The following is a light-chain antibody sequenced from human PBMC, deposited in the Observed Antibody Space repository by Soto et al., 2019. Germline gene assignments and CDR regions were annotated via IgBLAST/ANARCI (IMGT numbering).Light chain of an antibody. J-gene: IGKJ1*01. Sequence: IVLTQSPVTLSLARGERATLSCRASQNISSYLIWYQQKPGQAPRLLMYDVSNRATGIPARFSGSGSGTDFTLTISSLEPEDLAVYYCQQRSNWPRTFGQGTKVDIK. CDR3: QQRSNWPRT. CDR2: DVS. CDR1: QNISSY. V-gene: IGKV3-11*01.